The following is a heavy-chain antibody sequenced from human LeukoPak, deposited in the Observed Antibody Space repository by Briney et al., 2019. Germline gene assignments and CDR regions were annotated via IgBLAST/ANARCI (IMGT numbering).Heavy chain of an antibody. J-gene: IGHJ6*02. CDR2: ISGSSGST. CDR1: GFTFSTYR. Sequence: SGGSLTLSCAASGFTFSTYRMSWVRQAPGKGREWVVAISGSSGSTYYADSVKGRFTISRDNSKNTLYLQMNSLRAEDTAVYYCARDTIYYYGMDVWGQGTTVTVSS. V-gene: IGHV3-23*01. CDR3: ARDTIYYYGMDV.